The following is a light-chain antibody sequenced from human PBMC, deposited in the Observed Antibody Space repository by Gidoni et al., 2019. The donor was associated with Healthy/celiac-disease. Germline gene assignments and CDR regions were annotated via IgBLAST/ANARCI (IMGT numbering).Light chain of an antibody. CDR1: QSVSSY. J-gene: IGKJ5*01. CDR2: DAS. V-gene: IGKV3-11*01. CDR3: QQRSNWPPEIT. Sequence: EIVLTQSPATLSFSPGERATLSCRASQSVSSYLAWYQQKPGQGPRLLIYDASNRATGIPSRFIGSVSATHFTLTISSLEPEDFAFYYCQQRSNWPPEITFGQGTRLEIK.